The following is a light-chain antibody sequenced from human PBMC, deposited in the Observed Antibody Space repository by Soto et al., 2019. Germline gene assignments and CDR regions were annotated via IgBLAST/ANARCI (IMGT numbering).Light chain of an antibody. J-gene: IGLJ3*02. CDR2: GNS. CDR3: QSYDRNLRGWV. V-gene: IGLV1-40*01. Sequence: QSVLAQLPSVSGAPGQRVTISCSNIGAAYDVHWYQQLPGTAPKLLIFGNSRRPSGVPDRFSGAKSGTSASLAITGLQAEDEADYYCQSYDRNLRGWVFGGGTKVTVL. CDR1: NIGAAYD.